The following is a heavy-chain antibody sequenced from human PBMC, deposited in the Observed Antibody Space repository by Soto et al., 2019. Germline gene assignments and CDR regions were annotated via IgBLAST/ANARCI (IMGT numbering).Heavy chain of an antibody. J-gene: IGHJ6*02. CDR2: ISAYNGNT. CDR3: ARDQVRGLGRSGAEKLLWFGELFFTRIYGMAV. D-gene: IGHD3-10*01. Sequence: VASVKVSCKASGYTFTSYGISWVRQAPGQGLEWMGWISAYNGNTNYAQKLQGRVTMTTDTSTSTAYMELRSLRSDDTAVYYCARDQVRGLGRSGAEKLLWFGELFFTRIYGMAVWGQGTTVTVSS. V-gene: IGHV1-18*01. CDR1: GYTFTSYG.